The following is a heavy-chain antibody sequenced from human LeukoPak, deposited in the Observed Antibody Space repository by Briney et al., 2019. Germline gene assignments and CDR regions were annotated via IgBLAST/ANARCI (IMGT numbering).Heavy chain of an antibody. CDR3: ARRIAAREGFDY. Sequence: ASVKVSCKASGYTFTSYYMHWVRQAPGQGLEWTGIINPSGGSTSYAQKFQGRATMTRDTSTSTVYMELSSLRSEDTAVYYCARRIAAREGFDYWGQGTLVTVSS. CDR1: GYTFTSYY. D-gene: IGHD6-6*01. CDR2: INPSGGST. V-gene: IGHV1-46*01. J-gene: IGHJ4*02.